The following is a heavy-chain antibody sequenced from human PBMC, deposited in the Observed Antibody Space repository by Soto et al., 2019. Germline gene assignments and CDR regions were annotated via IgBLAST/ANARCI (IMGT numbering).Heavy chain of an antibody. CDR1: GGTFSSYT. J-gene: IGHJ3*02. V-gene: IGHV1-69*02. CDR3: ARPLGVTIFGVASDAFDI. Sequence: SVKVSCKASGGTFSSYTISWVRQAPGQGLEWMGRIIPILGIANHAQKFQGRVTITADKSTSTAYMELSSLRSEDTAVYYCARPLGVTIFGVASDAFDIWGQGTMVTVSS. D-gene: IGHD3-3*01. CDR2: IIPILGIA.